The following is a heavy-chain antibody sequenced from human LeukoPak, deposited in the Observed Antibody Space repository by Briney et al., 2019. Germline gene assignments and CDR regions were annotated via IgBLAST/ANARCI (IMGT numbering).Heavy chain of an antibody. CDR3: ARQGPLGYCSSPSCFPSFDC. Sequence: GESLEISCKGSGYNFTNYWIAWVRQMPGKGLEWMGIIYPGDSDTRYSPSFQGQVTISTDKSISTAYLQWSSLKASDTAIYYCARQGPLGYCSSPSCFPSFDCWGQGTLVTVSS. J-gene: IGHJ4*02. V-gene: IGHV5-51*01. D-gene: IGHD2-2*01. CDR1: GYNFTNYW. CDR2: IYPGDSDT.